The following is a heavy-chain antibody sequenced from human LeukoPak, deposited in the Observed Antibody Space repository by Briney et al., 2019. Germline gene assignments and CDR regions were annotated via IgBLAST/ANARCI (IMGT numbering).Heavy chain of an antibody. CDR3: ARDIVIRDYYFDY. J-gene: IGHJ4*02. Sequence: SGGSLRLSCAASGFTFSDYYMSWIRQAPGKGLEWVSYISSSGSTIYYADSVKGRFTISRDNAKNSLYLQMNSLRADDTAVYYCARDIVIRDYYFDYWGQGTLVTVSS. CDR2: ISSSGSTI. CDR1: GFTFSDYY. D-gene: IGHD3-9*01. V-gene: IGHV3-11*04.